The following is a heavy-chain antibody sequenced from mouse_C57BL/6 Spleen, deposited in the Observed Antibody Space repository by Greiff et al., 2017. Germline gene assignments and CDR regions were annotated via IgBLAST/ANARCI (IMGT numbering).Heavy chain of an antibody. Sequence: QVQLQQPGAELVMPGASVKLSCKASGYTFTSYWMHWVKQRPGQGLEWIGELDPSDSYPNYNQKFKGKSTLTVDTSSSTAYRQLSSQTSGDSAVYYGARRLLRHYCDYWGQGTTLTGSS. V-gene: IGHV1-69*01. CDR2: LDPSDSYP. CDR1: GYTFTSYW. CDR3: ARRLLRHYCDY. D-gene: IGHD1-2*01. J-gene: IGHJ2*01.